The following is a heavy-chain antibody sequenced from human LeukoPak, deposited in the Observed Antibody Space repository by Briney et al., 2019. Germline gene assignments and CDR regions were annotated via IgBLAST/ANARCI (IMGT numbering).Heavy chain of an antibody. Sequence: ASVKVSCKASGYTFTSYGISWVRQAPGQGLEWMGIINPSGGSTSYAQKFQGRVTMTRDTSTSTVYMELSSLRSEDTAVYYCARVGENYYDSSGYYYTGSRAFDIWGQGTMVTVSS. CDR1: GYTFTSYG. CDR2: INPSGGST. V-gene: IGHV1-46*01. D-gene: IGHD3-22*01. CDR3: ARVGENYYDSSGYYYTGSRAFDI. J-gene: IGHJ3*02.